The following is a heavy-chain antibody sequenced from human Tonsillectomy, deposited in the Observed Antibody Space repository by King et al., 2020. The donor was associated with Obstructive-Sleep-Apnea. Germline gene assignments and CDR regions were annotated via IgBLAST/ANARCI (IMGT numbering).Heavy chain of an antibody. V-gene: IGHV4-59*08. CDR3: ARHRGVEDYGGYGDYFDY. CDR1: GGSISNYY. CDR2: MYYSGNT. D-gene: IGHD5-12*01. J-gene: IGHJ4*02. Sequence: LQLQESGPGLVKPSETLSLTCTVSGGSISNYYWSWIRQPPGKGLEWIGYMYYSGNTNFNPSLKSRVTISADTSKIQFSLRLSSVTAADTAAYYCARHRGVEDYGGYGDYFDYWGQGTLVTVSS.